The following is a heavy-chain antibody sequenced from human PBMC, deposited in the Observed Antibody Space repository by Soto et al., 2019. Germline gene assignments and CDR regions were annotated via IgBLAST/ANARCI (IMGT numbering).Heavy chain of an antibody. Sequence: PSETLSLTCNVSGGSIYTYYWNWIRQSPGKGLEWIGYISDGGSTNYNPSLKGRGTISVDTSKKQVSLKLSSVTAADTAVYYCARTTTIGHYYGMDVWGQGTTVTVSS. CDR3: ARTTTIGHYYGMDV. CDR2: ISDGGST. V-gene: IGHV4-59*01. J-gene: IGHJ6*02. CDR1: GGSIYTYY. D-gene: IGHD4-4*01.